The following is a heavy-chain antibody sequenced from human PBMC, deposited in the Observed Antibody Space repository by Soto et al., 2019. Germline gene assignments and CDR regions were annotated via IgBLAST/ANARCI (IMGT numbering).Heavy chain of an antibody. Sequence: GGSLRLSCAASGFTFANHLMPWVRQAPGKGLEGVSRVISDGNTIDYADSVKGRFTVSRDNAKNTLYLQMNSLRAEDTAVYYCATAEVNHWGPGTLVTVS. CDR3: ATAEVNH. CDR2: VISDGNTI. V-gene: IGHV3-74*01. J-gene: IGHJ5*02. CDR1: GFTFANHL.